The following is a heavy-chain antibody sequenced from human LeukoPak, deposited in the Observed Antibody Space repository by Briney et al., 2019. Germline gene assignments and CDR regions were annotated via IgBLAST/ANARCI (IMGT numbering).Heavy chain of an antibody. V-gene: IGHV4-59*08. CDR1: GGSINTYY. CDR2: VYYSGST. J-gene: IGHJ5*02. CDR3: ATVVAGNWFDP. D-gene: IGHD2-15*01. Sequence: SETLSLTCTVSGGSINTYYWSWIRQPPGKGLEWIGCVYYSGSTDYHPSLKSRVTISVDTSKNQFSLKLSSVTAADTAVYYCATVVAGNWFDPWGQGTLVTVSS.